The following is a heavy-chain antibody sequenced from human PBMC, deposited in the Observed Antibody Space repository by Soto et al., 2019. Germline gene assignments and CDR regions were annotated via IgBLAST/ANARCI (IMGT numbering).Heavy chain of an antibody. CDR1: GGTFSIYA. J-gene: IGHJ6*02. D-gene: IGHD1-7*01. V-gene: IGHV1-69*13. CDR2: IIPIFGTA. CDR3: AGPPELTRIYYYYGMDV. Sequence: SVKVSCKASGGTFSIYAISWVRXAXXXXLEWMGGIIPIFGTANYAQKFQGRVTITADESTSTAYMELSSLRSEDTAVYYCAGPPELTRIYYYYGMDVWGQGTTVTAP.